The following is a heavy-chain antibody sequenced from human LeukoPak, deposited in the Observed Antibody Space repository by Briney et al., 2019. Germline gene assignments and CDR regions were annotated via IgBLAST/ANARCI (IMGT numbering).Heavy chain of an antibody. CDR3: ARLVTIFGEAKDWFDP. Sequence: AAVKVPCKASGYTFTGYYMHWVRQAPGQGLEWMGWINPNSGGTNYAQKLQGRVTMPRDTSISTAYMELSRMRSDDTAVYYCARLVTIFGEAKDWFDPWGQGTLVTVSS. V-gene: IGHV1-2*02. CDR1: GYTFTGYY. J-gene: IGHJ5*02. CDR2: INPNSGGT. D-gene: IGHD3-3*01.